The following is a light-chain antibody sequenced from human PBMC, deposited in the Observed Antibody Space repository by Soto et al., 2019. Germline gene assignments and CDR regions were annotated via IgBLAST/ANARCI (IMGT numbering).Light chain of an antibody. J-gene: IGKJ2*01. Sequence: EIVLTQSPGTLSLSPGERATLSCRASQTLGTKYLAWNQQKPGQAPSLLIYDTSNRATGVPDRFSCSGSGTDFTLTISRLEPEDFAVYYCHHYGTSPPNTFGQGTKLEIK. V-gene: IGKV3-20*01. CDR2: DTS. CDR3: HHYGTSPPNT. CDR1: QTLGTKY.